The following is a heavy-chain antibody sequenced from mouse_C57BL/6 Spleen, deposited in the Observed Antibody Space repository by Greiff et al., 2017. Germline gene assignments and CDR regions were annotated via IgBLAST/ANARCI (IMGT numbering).Heavy chain of an antibody. CDR2: IHPKSGST. V-gene: IGHV1-64*01. D-gene: IGHD1-1*01. J-gene: IGHJ4*01. CDR3: ARKGHYYGSSDEAMDY. CDR1: GYTFTSYW. Sequence: VQLQQPGAELVKPGASVKLSCTASGYTFTSYWMHWVKQRPGQGLEWIGMIHPKSGSTNYNEKFKSKATLTVDKSSSTAYMQLSSLTSEDSAVYYWARKGHYYGSSDEAMDYWGQGTSVTVSS.